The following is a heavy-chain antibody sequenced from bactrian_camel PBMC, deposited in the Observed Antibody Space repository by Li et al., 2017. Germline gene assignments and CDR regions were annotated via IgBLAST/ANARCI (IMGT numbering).Heavy chain of an antibody. CDR3: AADLGWCGSRPLQREFRN. D-gene: IGHD2*01. CDR2: IDDDGSRT. V-gene: IGHV3S6*01. Sequence: HVQLVESGGGSVQPGGSLRLVCTASGYTRFGHSMAWFRQRPGKEREGVAVIDDDGSRTYYADSVKGRFTISYVNGNNTLHLQMNSLNPEDTAVYYCAADLGWCGSRPLQREFRNWGQGTQVTVS. CDR1: GYTRFGHS. J-gene: IGHJ4*01.